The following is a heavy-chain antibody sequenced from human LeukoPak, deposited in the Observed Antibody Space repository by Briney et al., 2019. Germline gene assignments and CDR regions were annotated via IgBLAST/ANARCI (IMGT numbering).Heavy chain of an antibody. D-gene: IGHD3-22*01. Sequence: GGSLRLSCAASGFTFNTYGMHWVRQAPGKGLVWVSRINSDGSGTRYADSVKGRFTISRENAKNTLYLQMNSLRAEDTAVYYCARVAAWDSSGYLFDYWGQGTLVTVSS. J-gene: IGHJ4*02. CDR2: INSDGSGT. V-gene: IGHV3-74*01. CDR1: GFTFNTYG. CDR3: ARVAAWDSSGYLFDY.